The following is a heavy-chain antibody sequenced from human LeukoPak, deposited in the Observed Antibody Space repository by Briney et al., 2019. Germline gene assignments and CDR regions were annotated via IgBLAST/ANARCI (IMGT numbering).Heavy chain of an antibody. V-gene: IGHV3-48*03. CDR1: GFIFSNYD. CDR2: ISSSGSTI. J-gene: IGHJ4*02. CDR3: ARDPLSGSGTYWYFDY. D-gene: IGHD3-10*01. Sequence: GGSLRLSCAASGFIFSNYDMNWVRQAPGKGLEWVSFISSSGSTIYYADSVKGRFTISRDNAKKSLFLQMNSLRAEDTAVYYCARDPLSGSGTYWYFDYWGQGTLVTVSS.